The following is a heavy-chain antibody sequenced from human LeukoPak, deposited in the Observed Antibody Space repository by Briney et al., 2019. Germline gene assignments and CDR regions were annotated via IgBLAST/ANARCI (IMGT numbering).Heavy chain of an antibody. V-gene: IGHV3-23*01. Sequence: GGSLRLSCAASGFTFSSYAMSWVRQAPGKGLEWVSAISGSGGSTYYADSVKGRFTISRDNSKNTLYLQMNSLRAEDTAVYYCAEDPGADFWSGYYDYWGQGTLVTVSS. D-gene: IGHD3-3*01. CDR3: AEDPGADFWSGYYDY. CDR1: GFTFSSYA. J-gene: IGHJ4*02. CDR2: ISGSGGST.